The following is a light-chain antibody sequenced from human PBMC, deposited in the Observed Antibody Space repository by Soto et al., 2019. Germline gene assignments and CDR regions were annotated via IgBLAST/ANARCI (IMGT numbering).Light chain of an antibody. CDR3: EQYNSAWT. CDR1: QSVSSW. Sequence: DIQMTQSPSTLSASVGDRVTITCRASQSVSSWLAWYQQKPGKAPNLLIYTAASLESGVPSRFSGSGSGIEFNLTSSSIQPDDFATYYCEQYNSAWTFGQGTTVEIK. CDR2: TAA. V-gene: IGKV1-5*03. J-gene: IGKJ1*01.